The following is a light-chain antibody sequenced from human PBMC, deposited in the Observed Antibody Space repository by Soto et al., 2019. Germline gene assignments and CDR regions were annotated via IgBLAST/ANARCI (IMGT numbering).Light chain of an antibody. J-gene: IGKJ5*01. CDR3: QQYNNWPPIT. CDR2: GAS. V-gene: IGKV3-15*01. Sequence: DIVMTQSPSPLSVSPGERATPSCRASQSVSSNLAWYQQKPGQAPRLLIYGASTRATGIPARFSGSGSGTEFTLTISSLQPEDFAVYYCQQYNNWPPITLGQGTRLEIK. CDR1: QSVSSN.